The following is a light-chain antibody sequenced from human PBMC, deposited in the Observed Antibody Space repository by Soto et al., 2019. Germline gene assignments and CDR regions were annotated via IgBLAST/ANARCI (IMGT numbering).Light chain of an antibody. CDR1: QSVSGTY. CDR2: GAS. CDR3: QQYGASPFN. Sequence: EIVLTQSPGTLSLSPGERATLSCRASQSVSGTYLAWYQQRPGQAPKVLIYGASSRAAGIPDRFSGSGSGTDFTLTISRLEPDDFAVYYCQQYGASPFNFGPGTKVDIK. J-gene: IGKJ3*01. V-gene: IGKV3-20*01.